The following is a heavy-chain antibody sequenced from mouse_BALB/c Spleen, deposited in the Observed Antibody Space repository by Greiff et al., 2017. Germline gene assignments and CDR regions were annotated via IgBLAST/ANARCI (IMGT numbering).Heavy chain of an antibody. Sequence: EVQRVESGGGLVKPGGSLKLSCAASGFTFSSYAMSWVRQTPEKRLEWVASISSGGSTYYPDSVKGRFTTSRDNARNILYLQMSSLRSEDTAMYYCARGSPYGYVAYWGQGTLVTVSA. CDR3: ARGSPYGYVAY. CDR2: ISSGGST. CDR1: GFTFSSYA. V-gene: IGHV5-6-5*01. J-gene: IGHJ3*01. D-gene: IGHD2-2*01.